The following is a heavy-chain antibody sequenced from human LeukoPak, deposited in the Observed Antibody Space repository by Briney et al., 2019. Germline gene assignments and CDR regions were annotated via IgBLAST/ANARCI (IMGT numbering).Heavy chain of an antibody. J-gene: IGHJ5*02. CDR3: ARDGGTSSSSPPDWFDP. D-gene: IGHD6-6*01. CDR1: GGSISSHY. Sequence: SETLSLTCTVSGGSISSHYWSWIQQPPGKGLEWIGYIYYSGSTNYNPSLKSRVTISVDTSKNQFSLKLSSVTAADTAVYYCARDGGTSSSSPPDWFDPWGQGTLVTVSS. V-gene: IGHV4-59*11. CDR2: IYYSGST.